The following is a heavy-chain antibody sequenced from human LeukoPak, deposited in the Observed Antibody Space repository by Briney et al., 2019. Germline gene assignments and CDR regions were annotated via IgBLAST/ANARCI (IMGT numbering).Heavy chain of an antibody. V-gene: IGHV3-23*01. CDR2: ISDGGGTT. CDR1: GFTFSTYA. J-gene: IGHJ3*01. CDR3: ARDIQLST. Sequence: GGSLRLSCAASGFTFSTYAMNWVRQAPGKGLEWVSGISDGGGTTWYADSVKGRFTISRDNSKNTLYLQMNRLRAEDTATYYCARDIQLSTWGLGTMVTVSS. D-gene: IGHD5-24*01.